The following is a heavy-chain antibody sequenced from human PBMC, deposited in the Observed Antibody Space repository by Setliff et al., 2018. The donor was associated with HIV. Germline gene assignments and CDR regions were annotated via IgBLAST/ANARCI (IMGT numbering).Heavy chain of an antibody. CDR2: IYHSGST. CDR1: GYSISRGYS. Sequence: PSETLSLTCAVSGYSISRGYSWGWIRQPPGKGLEWSGSIYHSGSTYYNPSLKSRVTISVDTSKNHFSLKLSSVTAADTAMYYCARLTTVGAFDIWGQGTMVTVSS. D-gene: IGHD1-1*01. V-gene: IGHV4-38-2*01. J-gene: IGHJ3*02. CDR3: ARLTTVGAFDI.